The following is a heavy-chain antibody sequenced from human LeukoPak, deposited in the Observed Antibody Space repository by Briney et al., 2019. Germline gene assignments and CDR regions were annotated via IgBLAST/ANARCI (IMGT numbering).Heavy chain of an antibody. CDR3: ARTIFGVVIVDN. CDR2: INPSGGST. Sequence: ASVKVSXKASEGTFKTYYISWVRQAPGQGLEWMGIINPSGGSTSYAQKFQGRVTMTRDTSTSTVYMELSSLRSEDTAVYYCARTIFGVVIVDNWGQGTLVTVSS. V-gene: IGHV1-46*02. D-gene: IGHD3-3*01. J-gene: IGHJ4*02. CDR1: EGTFKTYY.